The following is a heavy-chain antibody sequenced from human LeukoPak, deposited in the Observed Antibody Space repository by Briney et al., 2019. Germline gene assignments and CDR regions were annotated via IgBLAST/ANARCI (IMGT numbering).Heavy chain of an antibody. CDR2: ISYDGSNK. Sequence: GGSLRLSCAASGFTSSSYGMHWVRQAPGKGLEWVAVISYDGSNKYYADSVKGRFTISRDNSKNTLYLQMNSLRAEDTAVYYCAKDRGGAGIAALDYWGQGTLVTVSS. CDR3: AKDRGGAGIAALDY. J-gene: IGHJ4*02. D-gene: IGHD6-13*01. CDR1: GFTSSSYG. V-gene: IGHV3-30*18.